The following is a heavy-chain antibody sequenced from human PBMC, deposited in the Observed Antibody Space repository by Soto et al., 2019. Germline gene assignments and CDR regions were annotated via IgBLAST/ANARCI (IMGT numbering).Heavy chain of an antibody. CDR1: GGNFSSYT. V-gene: IGHV1-69*02. J-gene: IGHJ3*02. Sequence: QVQLVQSGAEVKKPGSSVKVSCKASGGNFSSYTISWVRQAPGQGLEWRGRIIPILGIANYEHKCQGSFTITADKSTSTAYMDRSSLRSEDTAVYYCARAVAAPRAQAFDILGQGTMVTFSS. D-gene: IGHD6-19*01. CDR2: IIPILGIA. CDR3: ARAVAAPRAQAFDI.